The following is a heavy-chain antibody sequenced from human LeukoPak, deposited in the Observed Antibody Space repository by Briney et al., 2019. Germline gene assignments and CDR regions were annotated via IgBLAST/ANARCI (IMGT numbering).Heavy chain of an antibody. D-gene: IGHD1-26*01. CDR3: AKGGKWDVTPFDY. V-gene: IGHV3-33*06. CDR1: GFSLSSYG. Sequence: GGSLRLSCAASGFSLSSYGMHWVRQAPGKGLEWVAVIWYDGSKKYYADSVKGRFIISRDNSKNTPYLQVNSLRVEDTAVYYCAKGGKWDVTPFDYWGPGTLVTV. CDR2: IWYDGSKK. J-gene: IGHJ4*02.